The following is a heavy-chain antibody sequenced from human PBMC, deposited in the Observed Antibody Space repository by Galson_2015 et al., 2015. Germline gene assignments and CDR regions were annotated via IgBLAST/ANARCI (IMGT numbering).Heavy chain of an antibody. Sequence: SVKVSCKASGYTFTSYYMHWVRQAPGRGLEWMGIINPSGGSTSYAQKFQGRVTMTWDTSTSTVYMELSSLRSEDTAVYYCAREDKTPKVSSQATFDYWGQGTLVTVSS. CDR3: AREDKTPKVSSQATFDY. J-gene: IGHJ4*02. D-gene: IGHD4-23*01. CDR2: INPSGGST. CDR1: GYTFTSYY. V-gene: IGHV1-46*01.